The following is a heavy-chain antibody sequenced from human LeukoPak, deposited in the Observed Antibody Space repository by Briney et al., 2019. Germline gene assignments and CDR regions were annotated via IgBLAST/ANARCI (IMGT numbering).Heavy chain of an antibody. V-gene: IGHV4-61*02. CDR3: ARYSSSWYGREYYYYYYMDV. Sequence: SETLSLTCSVSGGSISSGSYYWSWIRQPAGKGLEWIGRIYTSGSTNCNPSLKSRVTISVDTSKNQFSLKLSSVTAADTAVYYCARYSSSWYGREYYYYYYMDVWGKGTTVTVSS. J-gene: IGHJ6*03. CDR2: IYTSGST. D-gene: IGHD6-13*01. CDR1: GGSISSGSYY.